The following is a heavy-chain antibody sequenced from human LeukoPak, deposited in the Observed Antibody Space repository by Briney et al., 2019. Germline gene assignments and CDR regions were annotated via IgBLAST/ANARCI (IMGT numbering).Heavy chain of an antibody. CDR3: ARAAWLDAFDI. V-gene: IGHV4-39*07. Sequence: SQTLSLTCTVSGGSIRSGGYYWRWIRQPPGKGLEWIGEINHSGSTNYNPSLKSRVTISVDTSKNQFSLKLSSVTAADTAVYYCARAAWLDAFDIWGQGTMVTVSS. CDR2: INHSGST. J-gene: IGHJ3*02. D-gene: IGHD5-12*01. CDR1: GGSIRSGGYY.